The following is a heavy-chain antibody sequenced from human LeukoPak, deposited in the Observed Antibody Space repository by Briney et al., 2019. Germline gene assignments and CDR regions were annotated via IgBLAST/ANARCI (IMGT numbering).Heavy chain of an antibody. CDR3: ARHTLYGSGSYYVYYFDY. Sequence: ASAKVSCKASGYTFTGYYMHWVRQAPGQGLEWMGWINPNSGGTNYAQKFQGRATMTRDTSISTAYMELSRLRSDDTAVYYCARHTLYGSGSYYVYYFDYWGQGTLVTVSS. CDR2: INPNSGGT. D-gene: IGHD3-10*01. CDR1: GYTFTGYY. J-gene: IGHJ4*02. V-gene: IGHV1-2*02.